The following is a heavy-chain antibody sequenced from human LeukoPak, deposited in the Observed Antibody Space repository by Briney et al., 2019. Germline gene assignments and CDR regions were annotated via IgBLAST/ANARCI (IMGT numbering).Heavy chain of an antibody. V-gene: IGHV3-49*01. CDR1: GFTFGDYA. D-gene: IGHD5-18*01. J-gene: IGHJ4*02. CDR2: IRSKAYGGTT. Sequence: GGSLRLSCTASGFTFGDYAMSWFRQAPGKGLEWGGFIRSKAYGGTTEYTASVKGRFTISRDDSKSIAYLQMNSLKTEDTAVYYCTRDGVGYSYGYSRFDYWGQGTLVTVSS. CDR3: TRDGVGYSYGYSRFDY.